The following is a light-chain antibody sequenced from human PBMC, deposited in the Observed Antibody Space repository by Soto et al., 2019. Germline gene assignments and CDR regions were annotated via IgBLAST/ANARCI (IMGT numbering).Light chain of an antibody. CDR3: QQYGGSPIT. J-gene: IGKJ5*01. V-gene: IGKV3-15*01. CDR2: GIY. Sequence: EIVMTQSPGTLSVSPGETATLSCRASQVLGTNLAWYQQKPGQAPTLLIYGIYIRATGVPVRFTGSGSGTEFTLTITRLQSEDFALYYCQQYGGSPITFGQGTRLEIK. CDR1: QVLGTN.